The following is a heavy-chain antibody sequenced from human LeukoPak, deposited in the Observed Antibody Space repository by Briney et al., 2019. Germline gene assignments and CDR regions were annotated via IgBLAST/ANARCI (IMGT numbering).Heavy chain of an antibody. J-gene: IGHJ4*02. CDR3: AKDIYIVATMAYFDY. CDR2: ISGTGGRT. V-gene: IGHV3-23*01. CDR1: GFTFSSYA. Sequence: PGGSLRLSCAASGFTFSSYAMSWVRQAPGKGLEWVSAISGTGGRTYYADSVKGRFTISRDNSKNTLYLQMNSLRAEDTAVYYCAKDIYIVATMAYFDYWGQGTLVTVSS. D-gene: IGHD5-12*01.